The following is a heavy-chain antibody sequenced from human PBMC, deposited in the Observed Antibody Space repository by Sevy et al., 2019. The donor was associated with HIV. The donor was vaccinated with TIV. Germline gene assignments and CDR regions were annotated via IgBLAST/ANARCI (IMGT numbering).Heavy chain of an antibody. V-gene: IGHV4-61*01. Sequence: SETLSLTCTVSGGSVSSGSYYWSWIRQPPGKGLEWIGYIYYSGSTNYNPSLKSRVTISVDTSKNQFSLKLSSVTAADTAVYYCARDMVFGYYDSSGYYDYWGQGTLVTVSS. CDR3: ARDMVFGYYDSSGYYDY. J-gene: IGHJ4*02. D-gene: IGHD3-22*01. CDR1: GGSVSSGSYY. CDR2: IYYSGST.